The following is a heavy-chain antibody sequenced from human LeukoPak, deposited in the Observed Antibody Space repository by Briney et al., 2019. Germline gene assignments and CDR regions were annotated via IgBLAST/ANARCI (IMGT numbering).Heavy chain of an antibody. CDR2: IRYDGSNK. CDR3: AKGPKLYSSSCMSDY. J-gene: IGHJ4*02. Sequence: PGGSLRLSCAASGFTFSSYGMHWVRQAPGKGLEWVAFIRYDGSNKYYADSVKGRFTISRDNSKNTLYLQMNSLRAEDTAVYYCAKGPKLYSSSCMSDYWGQGTLVTVSS. V-gene: IGHV3-30*02. CDR1: GFTFSSYG. D-gene: IGHD6-13*01.